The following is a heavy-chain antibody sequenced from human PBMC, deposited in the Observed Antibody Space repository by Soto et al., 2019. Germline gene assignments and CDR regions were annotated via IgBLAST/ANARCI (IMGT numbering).Heavy chain of an antibody. Sequence: QVQLQESGPGLVKPSQTLALTCTVSGGSISRGDYYWSWIRQPPVKGLEWIGYIYYIGSTYSNPSLKRRVTSPLDTSKNRLSLTLSTVTAAAKDVYYCASLRRRSTDYWVQGSLVTVSS. J-gene: IGHJ4*02. V-gene: IGHV4-30-4*01. CDR3: ASLRRRSTDY. CDR2: IYYIGST. CDR1: GGSISRGDYY.